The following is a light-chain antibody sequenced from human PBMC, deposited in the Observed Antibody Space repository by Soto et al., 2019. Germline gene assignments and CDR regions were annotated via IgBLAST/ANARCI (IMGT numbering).Light chain of an antibody. CDR1: QSVSIN. V-gene: IGKV3-20*01. Sequence: EIVMTQSPATLSVSPGEGATLSCRASQSVSINLAWYQQKPGQAPRLLIYGASTRATDVPDRFSGSGSGADFTLSISRLEPEDFAVYYCQQYGSSPPRTFGQGTKVDIK. CDR2: GAS. J-gene: IGKJ1*01. CDR3: QQYGSSPPRT.